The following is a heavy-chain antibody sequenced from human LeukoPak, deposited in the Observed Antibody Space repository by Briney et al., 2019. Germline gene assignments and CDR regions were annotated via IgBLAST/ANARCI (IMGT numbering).Heavy chain of an antibody. J-gene: IGHJ6*03. CDR1: GYTFTSYY. CDR3: ARALVGMERQGAYYYMDV. CDR2: INPSGGST. D-gene: IGHD1-1*01. V-gene: IGHV1-46*01. Sequence: ASVKVSCKASGYTFTSYYMHWVRQAPGQGLEWMGIINPSGGSTNYAQKFQGRVTMTRDTSTSTVYMELSSLRSEDTAVYYCARALVGMERQGAYYYMDVWGKGTTVTVSS.